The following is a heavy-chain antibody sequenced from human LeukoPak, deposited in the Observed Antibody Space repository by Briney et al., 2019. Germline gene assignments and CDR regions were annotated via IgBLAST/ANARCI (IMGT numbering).Heavy chain of an antibody. V-gene: IGHV4-39*01. J-gene: IGHJ5*02. CDR1: GGSISSSSYY. CDR3: ARHSIAAAGIRRSWFDP. CDR2: IYYSGST. Sequence: WETLSLTCTVSGGSISSSSYYWGWIRQPPGKGLKWIGSIYYSGSTYYNPSLKSRVTISVDTSKNQFSLKLSSVTAADTAVYYCARHSIAAAGIRRSWFDPWGQGTLVTVSS. D-gene: IGHD6-13*01.